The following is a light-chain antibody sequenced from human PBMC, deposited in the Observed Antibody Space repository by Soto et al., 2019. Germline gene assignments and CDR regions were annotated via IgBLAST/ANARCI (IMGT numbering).Light chain of an antibody. J-gene: IGLJ1*01. CDR2: EVS. V-gene: IGLV2-8*01. Sequence: QSVLTQPPSASGSPGQSVTISCTGTSSDVGGYNYVSWYQQHPGKAPKLMIYEVSKRPSGVPDRFSGSKSGNTASLTVSGLQAEDEADYYCSSYAGSNKLVFGTGTRSPS. CDR1: SSDVGGYNY. CDR3: SSYAGSNKLV.